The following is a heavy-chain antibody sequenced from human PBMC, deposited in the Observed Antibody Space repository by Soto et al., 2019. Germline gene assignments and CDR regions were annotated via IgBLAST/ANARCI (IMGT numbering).Heavy chain of an antibody. CDR1: GIIFSNYA. J-gene: IGHJ4*02. V-gene: IGHV3-23*01. Sequence: GGSLRLSCATSGIIFSNYALSWVHQAPGKGLEWASCISGSGGETYYADSVKGRFTISRDNSKNRLYLQMNSLRAEDTAIYYCAKEYYSDSRFDSWGQGTLVTVSS. CDR2: ISGSGGET. D-gene: IGHD3-22*01. CDR3: AKEYYSDSRFDS.